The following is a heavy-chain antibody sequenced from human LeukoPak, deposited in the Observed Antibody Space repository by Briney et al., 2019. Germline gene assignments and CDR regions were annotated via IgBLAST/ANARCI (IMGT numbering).Heavy chain of an antibody. CDR3: ARGPSRRGYSGYVDY. Sequence: SETLSLTCTVSGGSISSYYWSWIRQPPGKGLEWMGYIYYSGSTNYNPSLKSRVTISVDTSKNQFSLKLSSVTAADTAVYYCARGPSRRGYSGYVDYWGQGTLVTVSS. CDR2: IYYSGST. D-gene: IGHD5-12*01. CDR1: GGSISSYY. J-gene: IGHJ4*02. V-gene: IGHV4-59*01.